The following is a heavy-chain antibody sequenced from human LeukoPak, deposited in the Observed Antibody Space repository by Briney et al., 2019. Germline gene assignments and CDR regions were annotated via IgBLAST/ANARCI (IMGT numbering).Heavy chain of an antibody. D-gene: IGHD3-3*01. V-gene: IGHV1-2*02. J-gene: IGHJ4*02. Sequence: ASVKVSCKASGYTFTGYYMHWVRQAPGQGLEWMGWINPSSGGTNYAQKFQGRVTMTRDTSISTAYMELSRLRSDDTAVYYCARDYDFWSGYPRVFDYWGQGTLVTVSS. CDR1: GYTFTGYY. CDR3: ARDYDFWSGYPRVFDY. CDR2: INPSSGGT.